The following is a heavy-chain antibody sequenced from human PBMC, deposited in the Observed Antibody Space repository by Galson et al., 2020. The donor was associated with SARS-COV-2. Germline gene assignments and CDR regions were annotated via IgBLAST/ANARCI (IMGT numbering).Heavy chain of an antibody. CDR3: ASGLGYCSGGSCYYYGMDV. J-gene: IGHJ6*02. CDR2: IYYSGST. Sequence: SETLSLTCTVSGGSLSSYYWSWIRQPPGKGLEWIGYIYYSGSTNYNPSLKSRVTISVDTSKNQFSLKLSSVTAADTAVYYCASGLGYCSGGSCYYYGMDVWGQGTTVTVSS. CDR1: GGSLSSYY. V-gene: IGHV4-59*01. D-gene: IGHD2-15*01.